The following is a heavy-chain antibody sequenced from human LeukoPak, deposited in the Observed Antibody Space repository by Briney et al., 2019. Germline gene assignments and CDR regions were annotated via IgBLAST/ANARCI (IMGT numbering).Heavy chain of an antibody. D-gene: IGHD6-13*01. V-gene: IGHV3-20*01. Sequence: GGSLRLSCAASGFTFSSYAMHWVRQAPGKGLEWVSGINWNGGSTGYADSVKGRFTISRDNAKNSLYLQMNSLRAEDTALYHCARYYPGYSSSLAFFDYWGQGTLVTVSS. CDR1: GFTFSSYA. CDR3: ARYYPGYSSSLAFFDY. J-gene: IGHJ4*02. CDR2: INWNGGST.